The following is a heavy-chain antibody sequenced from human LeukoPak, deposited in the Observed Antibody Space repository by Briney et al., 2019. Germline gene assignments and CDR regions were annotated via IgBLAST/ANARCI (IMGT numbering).Heavy chain of an antibody. J-gene: IGHJ4*02. CDR2: IKQDGSEK. V-gene: IGHV3-7*01. CDR3: ARIFDFWSGLTFDY. D-gene: IGHD3-3*01. CDR1: GFTFSSYW. Sequence: GGSLRLSCAASGFTFSSYWMSWVRQAPGKGLEWVANIKQDGSEKYYVDSVKGRFTISRDNAKNSLYLQMNSLRAEDTAVYYCARIFDFWSGLTFDYWGQGTLVTVSS.